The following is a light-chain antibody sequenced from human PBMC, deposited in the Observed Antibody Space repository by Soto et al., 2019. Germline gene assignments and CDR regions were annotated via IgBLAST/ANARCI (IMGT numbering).Light chain of an antibody. J-gene: IGLJ1*01. Sequence: QSALTQPASVSGSPGRSITITCTGTSSDVGRYKSVSWFQQHPGKAPKLMIYEVTNRPSGVSNRFSGSKSGSTASLTISGLQAEDEADYYCSSYTSSNTLVFGTGTNLTVL. CDR1: SSDVGRYKS. V-gene: IGLV2-14*01. CDR3: SSYTSSNTLV. CDR2: EVT.